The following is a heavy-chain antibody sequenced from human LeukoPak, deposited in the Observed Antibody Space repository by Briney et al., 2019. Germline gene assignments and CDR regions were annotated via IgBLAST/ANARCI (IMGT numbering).Heavy chain of an antibody. CDR3: AKDWKWELPIYGFNV. J-gene: IGHJ3*01. CDR2: ISYDGSTK. Sequence: GGPLRLSCAASGFSFSNYGMHWVRQAPGKGLEWVAFISYDGSTKYYADSVKGRFTISRDNSKNTLYVQMNSLRAEDTAVYYCAKDWKWELPIYGFNVWGQGTMVTVSS. V-gene: IGHV3-30*18. CDR1: GFSFSNYG. D-gene: IGHD4-23*01.